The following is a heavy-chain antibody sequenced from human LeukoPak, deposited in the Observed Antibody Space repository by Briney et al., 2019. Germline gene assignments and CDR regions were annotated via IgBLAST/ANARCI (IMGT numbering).Heavy chain of an antibody. CDR1: GGSIRSYY. V-gene: IGHV4-59*01. CDR3: ARSIAARPRDPYYYGMDV. CDR2: IYYSGST. D-gene: IGHD6-6*01. J-gene: IGHJ6*02. Sequence: SETLSLTCTVSGGSIRSYYWSWVRQPPGKGLEYIGYIYYSGSTNYNPSLKSRVTISVDTSKNQFSLKLSSVTAADTAVYYCARSIAARPRDPYYYGMDVWGQGTTVTVSS.